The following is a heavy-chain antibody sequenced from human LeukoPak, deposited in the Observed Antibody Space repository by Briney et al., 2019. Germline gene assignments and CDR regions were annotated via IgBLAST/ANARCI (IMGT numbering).Heavy chain of an antibody. V-gene: IGHV4-34*01. D-gene: IGHD5-24*01. CDR3: ARDNSVRDEAWWFNP. CDR2: INHSGST. J-gene: IGHJ5*02. CDR1: GGSFSGYY. Sequence: PSETLSLTCAVYGGSFSGYYWSWIRQPPGKGLEWIGEINHSGSTNYNPSLKSRVTISVDTSKNQFSLKLSSVTAADTAVYYCARDNSVRDEAWWFNPWGQGTLVTVSS.